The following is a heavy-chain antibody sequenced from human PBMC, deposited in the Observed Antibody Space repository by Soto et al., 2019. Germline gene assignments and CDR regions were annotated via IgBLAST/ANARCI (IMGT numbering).Heavy chain of an antibody. CDR1: GYTFTSYG. CDR3: ARDEVGGDYEDYYGMDV. D-gene: IGHD4-17*01. J-gene: IGHJ6*02. V-gene: IGHV1-18*01. Sequence: GASVKVSCKASGYTFTSYGISWVRQAPGQGLEWMGWISAYNGNTNYAQKLQGRVTMTTDTSTSTAYMELRSLRSDDTAVYYCARDEVGGDYEDYYGMDVSAQGTTVTGSS. CDR2: ISAYNGNT.